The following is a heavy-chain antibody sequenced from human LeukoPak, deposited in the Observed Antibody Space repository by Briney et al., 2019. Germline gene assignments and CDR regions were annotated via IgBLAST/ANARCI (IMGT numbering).Heavy chain of an antibody. V-gene: IGHV5-51*01. CDR1: GYSFTSYW. CDR2: IYPGDSDI. D-gene: IGHD2-15*01. CDR3: ARQEYCSGASCYTWFDP. J-gene: IGHJ5*02. Sequence: GESLKISCKGSGYSFTSYWIGWVRQMPGKGLEWMGIIYPGDSDIRYSPSFQGQVTISADKSISTTYLQWSSLKASDTAMYYCARQEYCSGASCYTWFDPWGQGTLVTVSS.